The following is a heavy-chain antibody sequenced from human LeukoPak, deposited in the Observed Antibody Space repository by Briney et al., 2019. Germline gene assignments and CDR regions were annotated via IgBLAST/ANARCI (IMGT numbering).Heavy chain of an antibody. J-gene: IGHJ4*02. D-gene: IGHD3-22*01. V-gene: IGHV1-69*01. Sequence: ASVKVSCKASGGTFSSYAISWVRQAPGQGLEWMGGIIPVFGTANYAQKFQGRVTITADESTSTAYMELSSLRSEDTAVYYCARDGSSGSPFFDYWGQGTLVTVSS. CDR2: IIPVFGTA. CDR1: GGTFSSYA. CDR3: ARDGSSGSPFFDY.